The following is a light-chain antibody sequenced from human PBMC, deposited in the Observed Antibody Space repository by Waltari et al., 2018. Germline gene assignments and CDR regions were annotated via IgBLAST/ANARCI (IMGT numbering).Light chain of an antibody. CDR3: NSRDSSGNPVV. CDR2: GNN. V-gene: IGLV3-19*01. J-gene: IGLJ2*01. Sequence: SSELTQDPAVSVALGQTVRITCQGDSLRSYLASWYQQKPGPAPGVVICGNNNRPSGIPDRFSGSSSGNTASLTITGAQAEDEADYYCNSRDSSGNPVVFGGGTKLTVL. CDR1: SLRSYL.